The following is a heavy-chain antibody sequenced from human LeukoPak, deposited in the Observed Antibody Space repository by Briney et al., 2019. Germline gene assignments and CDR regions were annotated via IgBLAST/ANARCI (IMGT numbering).Heavy chain of an antibody. Sequence: SETLSLTCTVSGYSISSGYYWGWIRQPPGKGLEWIGSIYHSGSTYYNPSLKSRVTISVDTSKNQFSLKLSSVTAADTAVYYCARGGYSSFFDYWGQGTLVTVSS. J-gene: IGHJ4*02. D-gene: IGHD6-13*01. V-gene: IGHV4-38-2*02. CDR2: IYHSGST. CDR3: ARGGYSSFFDY. CDR1: GYSISSGYY.